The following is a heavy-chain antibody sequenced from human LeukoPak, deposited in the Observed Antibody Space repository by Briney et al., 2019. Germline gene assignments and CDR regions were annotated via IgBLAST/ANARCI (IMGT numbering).Heavy chain of an antibody. J-gene: IGHJ3*02. CDR2: ISYDGSNK. V-gene: IGHV3-30*01. CDR3: ARDGYCSSTSCYFYAIDI. CDR1: GFTFSSYA. D-gene: IGHD2-2*03. Sequence: GGSLRLSCAASGFTFSSYAMHWVRQAPGKGLEWVAVISYDGSNKYYADSVKGRFTISRDNSKNTLYLQMNSLRAEDTAVYYCARDGYCSSTSCYFYAIDIWGQGTMVTVSS.